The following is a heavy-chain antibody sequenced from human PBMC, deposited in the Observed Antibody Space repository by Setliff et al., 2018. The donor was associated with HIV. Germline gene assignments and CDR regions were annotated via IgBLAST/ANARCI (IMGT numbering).Heavy chain of an antibody. J-gene: IGHJ5*02. Sequence: GGSLRLSCAASGFTFSSYGMHWVRQAPGKGLEWVAVIWHDGSNEYYADSVKGRFTISRDNSKNTLYLQMNSLRPEDTAVYYCAKTDSSSWLNPYNWFDPWGQGTLVTVS. CDR1: GFTFSSYG. V-gene: IGHV3-33*06. CDR2: IWHDGSNE. CDR3: AKTDSSSWLNPYNWFDP. D-gene: IGHD6-13*01.